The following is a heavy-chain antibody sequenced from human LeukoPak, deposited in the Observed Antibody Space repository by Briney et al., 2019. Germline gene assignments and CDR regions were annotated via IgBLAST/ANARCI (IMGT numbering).Heavy chain of an antibody. CDR1: GYTFTSYG. D-gene: IGHD5-18*01. CDR2: ISAYNGNT. J-gene: IGHJ5*02. CDR3: AINPDVDTAMVTNH. V-gene: IGHV1-18*01. Sequence: ASVKVSCKASGYTFTSYGISWVRQAPGQGLEWMGWISAYNGNTNYAQKLQGRVTMTTDTSTSTAYMELRSLRSDDTAVYYCAINPDVDTAMVTNHWGQGTLVTVSS.